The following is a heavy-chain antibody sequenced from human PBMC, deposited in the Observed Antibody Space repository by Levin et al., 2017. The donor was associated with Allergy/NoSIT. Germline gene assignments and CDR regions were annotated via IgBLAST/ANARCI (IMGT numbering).Heavy chain of an antibody. J-gene: IGHJ4*02. V-gene: IGHV3-15*07. CDR3: TTELYYGSGNYKDY. Sequence: GGSLRLSCAASVFTFSNGWMHWVRQAPGKGLEWVGRIKSKTDGGTTDYAAPVKGRFSISRDEAKNTLYLQMNSLRTEDTAVYYCTTELYYGSGNYKDYWGQGTLVTVSS. CDR2: IKSKTDGGTT. D-gene: IGHD3-10*01. CDR1: VFTFSNGW.